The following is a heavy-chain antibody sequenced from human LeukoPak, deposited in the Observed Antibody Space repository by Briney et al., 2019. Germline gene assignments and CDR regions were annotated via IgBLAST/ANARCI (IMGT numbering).Heavy chain of an antibody. D-gene: IGHD6-13*01. J-gene: IGHJ4*02. CDR3: ARQSSSWYYFDY. CDR1: GFTFSSYA. Sequence: EGSLRLSCAASGFTFSSYAMHWVRQAPGKGLEWVAVISYDGSNKYYADSVKGRFTISRDNSKNTLYLQMNSLRAEDTGVYYCARQSSSWYYFDYWGQGTLVTVSS. V-gene: IGHV3-30-3*01. CDR2: ISYDGSNK.